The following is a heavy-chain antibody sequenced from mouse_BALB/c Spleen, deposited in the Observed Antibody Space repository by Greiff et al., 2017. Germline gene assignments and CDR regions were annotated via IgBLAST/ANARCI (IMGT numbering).Heavy chain of an antibody. CDR3: ARDYRYDGGAMDY. V-gene: IGHV1-4*01. Sequence: QVQLQQSGAELARPGASVKMSCKASGYTFTSYTMHWVTQRPGQGLEWIGYINPSSGYTNYNQKFKDKATLTADKSSSTAYMQLSSLTSEDSAVYYCARDYRYDGGAMDYWGQGTSVTVSS. CDR1: GYTFTSYT. J-gene: IGHJ4*01. D-gene: IGHD2-14*01. CDR2: INPSSGYT.